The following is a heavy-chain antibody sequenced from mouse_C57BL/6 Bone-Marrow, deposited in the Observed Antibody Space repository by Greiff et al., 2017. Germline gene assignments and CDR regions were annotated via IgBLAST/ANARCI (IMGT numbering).Heavy chain of an antibody. J-gene: IGHJ2*01. CDR1: GFTFSDYG. V-gene: IGHV5-17*01. CDR3: ARNNWDYFDY. CDR2: ISSGSSTI. Sequence: EVKVVESGGGLVKPGGSLKLSCAASGFTFSDYGMHWVRQAPETGLEWVAYISSGSSTIYYADTVKGRFTISRDNAKNTLFLQMTSLRSEDTAMXYCARNNWDYFDYWGQGTTLTVSS. D-gene: IGHD4-1*01.